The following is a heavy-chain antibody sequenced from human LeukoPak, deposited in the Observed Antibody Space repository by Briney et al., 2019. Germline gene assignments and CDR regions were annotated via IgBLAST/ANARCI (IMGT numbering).Heavy chain of an antibody. D-gene: IGHD1-26*01. CDR2: IYPGDSGP. J-gene: IGHJ3*01. CDR1: GYSFTSYC. CDR3: GMSGDRVPLQDDVFDV. Sequence: GESLKISCKVSGYSFTSYCIGWVRQMPGKGLEWVGIIYPGDSGPTYSPSFQGQVTISVDKSINTAYLQWSSPQASDTAMYYCGMSGDRVPLQDDVFDVWGQGTMFTVST. V-gene: IGHV5-51*01.